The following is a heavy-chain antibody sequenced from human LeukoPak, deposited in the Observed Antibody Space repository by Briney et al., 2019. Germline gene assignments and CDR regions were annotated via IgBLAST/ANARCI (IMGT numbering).Heavy chain of an antibody. V-gene: IGHV1-69*04. J-gene: IGHJ5*02. CDR2: IIPILGIA. D-gene: IGHD3-22*01. CDR3: ARSQVSMIVVDWFDP. CDR1: GGTFSSYA. Sequence: SVKVSCKASGGTFSSYAISWVRQPPGQGLEWMGRIIPILGIANYAQKFQGRVTITADKSTSTAYMELSSLRSEDTAVYYCARSQVSMIVVDWFDPWGQGTLVTVSS.